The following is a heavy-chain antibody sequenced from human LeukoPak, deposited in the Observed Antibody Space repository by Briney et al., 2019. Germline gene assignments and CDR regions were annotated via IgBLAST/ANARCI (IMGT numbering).Heavy chain of an antibody. CDR3: ARYRGASGYHFDY. CDR2: IYRSGST. V-gene: IGHV4-4*02. D-gene: IGHD5-12*01. Sequence: SGTLSLTCAVSGGSISSSNWWSWVRQPPGKGLEWIGEIYRSGSTNYNPSLKSRVTISLDKSKNQFSLRLSSVTAADTAVYYCARYRGASGYHFDYWGQGTLVTVSS. J-gene: IGHJ4*02. CDR1: GGSISSSNW.